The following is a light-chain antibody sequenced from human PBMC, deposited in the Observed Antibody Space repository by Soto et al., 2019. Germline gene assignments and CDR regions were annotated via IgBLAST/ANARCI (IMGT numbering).Light chain of an antibody. V-gene: IGKV3-11*01. J-gene: IGKJ1*01. CDR1: QSVSSY. CDR3: QQRSNWPVT. CDR2: DAS. Sequence: EIVLTQSPATLSLSPGEGTTLSCRASQSVSSYLAWYQQKPGQAPRLLIYDASNRATGIPARFSGSGSGTDFTLIISSLEPEDFAVYYCQQRSNWPVTFGLGTKVEV.